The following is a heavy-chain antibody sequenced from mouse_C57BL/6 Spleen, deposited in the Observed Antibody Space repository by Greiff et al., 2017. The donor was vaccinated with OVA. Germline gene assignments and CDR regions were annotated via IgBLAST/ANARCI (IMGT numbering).Heavy chain of an antibody. CDR1: GYSITSGYY. V-gene: IGHV3-6*01. CDR2: ISYDGSN. Sequence: EVQLQQSGPGLVKPSQSLSLTCSVTGYSITSGYYWNWIRQFPGNKLEWMGYISYDGSNNYNPSLKNRISITRDTSKNQFFLKLNSVTTEDTATYYCARELRGAYWGQGTLVTVSA. CDR3: ARELRGAY. J-gene: IGHJ3*01. D-gene: IGHD1-1*01.